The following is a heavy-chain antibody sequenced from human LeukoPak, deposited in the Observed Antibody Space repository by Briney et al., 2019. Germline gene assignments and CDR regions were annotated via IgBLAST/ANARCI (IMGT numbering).Heavy chain of an antibody. CDR3: AKGDCSSTSCYYNWFDP. Sequence: PGGSLRLSCAASAFTVSSYSMSWVRQAPGKGLEWVSAISGSGGSTYYADSVKGRFTISRDNSKNTLYLQMNRLSAEDTAVYYCAKGDCSSTSCYYNWFDPWGQGTLVTVSS. CDR1: AFTVSSYS. J-gene: IGHJ5*02. V-gene: IGHV3-23*01. CDR2: ISGSGGST. D-gene: IGHD2-2*01.